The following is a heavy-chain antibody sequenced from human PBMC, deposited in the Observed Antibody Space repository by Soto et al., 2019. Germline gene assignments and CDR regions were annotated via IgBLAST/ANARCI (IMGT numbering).Heavy chain of an antibody. CDR3: VRTACVINNCSYRGVR. V-gene: IGHV3-33*01. CDR1: GFDFKTYG. Sequence: LRLSCVASGFDFKTYGMHWVRQAPGKGLEWVAVIGFDGTNIHYSDSVRGRFSISRDNSENTVSLQMNSLRVEDTALYYCVRTACVINNCSYRGVRWGQGTLVTVSS. CDR2: IGFDGTNI. J-gene: IGHJ4*02. D-gene: IGHD1-20*01.